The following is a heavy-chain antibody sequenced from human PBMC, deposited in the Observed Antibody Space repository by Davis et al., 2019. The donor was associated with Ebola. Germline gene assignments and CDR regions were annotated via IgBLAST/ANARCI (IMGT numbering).Heavy chain of an antibody. CDR1: KFTFSSYA. CDR3: AGGDFWSGQFDY. D-gene: IGHD3-3*01. J-gene: IGHJ4*02. CDR2: ISGNGGGR. V-gene: IGHV3-23*01. Sequence: GGSLRLSCTASKFTFSSYAMSWVRQAPGKGLEWVSAISGNGGGRYYADSVKGRFTISRDNSRNTVYLQMTSLRAEDTAMYYCAGGDFWSGQFDYWGQGTLVTVSS.